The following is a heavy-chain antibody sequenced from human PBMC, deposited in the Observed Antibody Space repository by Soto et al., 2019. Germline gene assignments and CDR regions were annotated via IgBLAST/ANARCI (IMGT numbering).Heavy chain of an antibody. CDR2: ISYDGSNK. J-gene: IGHJ6*02. CDR3: AKVQVGFAAGMDV. D-gene: IGHD3-10*01. Sequence: QVQLVESGGGVVQPGRSLRLSCAASGFTFSSYGMHWVRQAPGKGLEWVAVISYDGSNKYYADSVKGRFTISRDNSKNTLYLQMNSLRAEDTAVFYCAKVQVGFAAGMDVWGQGTTVTVSS. V-gene: IGHV3-30*18. CDR1: GFTFSSYG.